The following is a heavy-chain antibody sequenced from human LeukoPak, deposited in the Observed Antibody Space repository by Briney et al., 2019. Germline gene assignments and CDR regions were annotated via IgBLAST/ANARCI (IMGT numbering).Heavy chain of an antibody. J-gene: IGHJ4*02. D-gene: IGHD3-9*01. V-gene: IGHV3-53*01. Sequence: GRSLRLSCAASGFTFSSYAMHWVRQAPGKGLEWVSVIYSGGSTYYADSVKGRFTISRDNSKNTLYLQMNSLRAEDTAVYYCARGPGYGASVDYWGQGTLVTVSS. CDR1: GFTFSSYA. CDR3: ARGPGYGASVDY. CDR2: IYSGGST.